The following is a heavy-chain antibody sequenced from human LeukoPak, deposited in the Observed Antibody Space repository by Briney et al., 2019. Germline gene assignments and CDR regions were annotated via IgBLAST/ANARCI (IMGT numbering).Heavy chain of an antibody. V-gene: IGHV3-66*01. CDR3: ARAPDGYEAFDI. D-gene: IGHD3-22*01. Sequence: QSGGYLRLYCSVFGFIVSSNYMTWVGQAQGLGLEWVSVIYSGGRTYYADSVKGRFTTSRDNSKNTLYLQMNSLRAEDTAVYYCARAPDGYEAFDIWGQGTMVTVSS. CDR1: GFIVSSNY. CDR2: IYSGGRT. J-gene: IGHJ3*02.